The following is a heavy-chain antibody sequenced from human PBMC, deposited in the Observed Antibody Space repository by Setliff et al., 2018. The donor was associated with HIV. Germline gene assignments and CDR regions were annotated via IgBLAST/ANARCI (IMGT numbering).Heavy chain of an antibody. CDR2: IHNSGRT. J-gene: IGHJ4*02. V-gene: IGHV4-59*08. D-gene: IGHD3-10*01. CDR3: ARVRGGSSRGFLDY. Sequence: SETLSLTCAVSGGSSSSGYWSWIRQPPGKGLEWLGYIHNSGRTSYNPSLRSRLSMSVDTPNNQLSLQLSSVTAADTAVYYCARVRGGSSRGFLDYWGLGTLVTAPQ. CDR1: GGSSSSGY.